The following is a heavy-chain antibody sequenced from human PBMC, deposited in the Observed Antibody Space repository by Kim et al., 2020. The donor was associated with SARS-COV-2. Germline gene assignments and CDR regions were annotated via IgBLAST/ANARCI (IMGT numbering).Heavy chain of an antibody. J-gene: IGHJ4*02. V-gene: IGHV1-3*01. D-gene: IGHD2-21*02. CDR3: ARWGPAGDIYFDY. Sequence: YSQKFQGRVTITRDTSASTAYMELSSLRSEDTAAYYCARWGPAGDIYFDYWGQGTLVTVSS.